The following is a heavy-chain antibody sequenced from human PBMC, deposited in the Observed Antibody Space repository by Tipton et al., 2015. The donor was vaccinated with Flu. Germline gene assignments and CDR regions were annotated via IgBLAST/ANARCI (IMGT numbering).Heavy chain of an antibody. J-gene: IGHJ2*01. CDR1: GFTFSSYS. Sequence: SLRLSCAASGFTFSSYSMNWVRQAPGKGLEWVSSISSSSSYIYYADSVKGRFTISRDNAKNSLYLQMNSLRAEDTSVYYCARDQAPSHNYDFWSGYYSWGWYFDLWGRGTLVTVSS. V-gene: IGHV3-21*01. D-gene: IGHD3-3*01. CDR3: ARDQAPSHNYDFWSGYYSWGWYFDL. CDR2: ISSSSSYI.